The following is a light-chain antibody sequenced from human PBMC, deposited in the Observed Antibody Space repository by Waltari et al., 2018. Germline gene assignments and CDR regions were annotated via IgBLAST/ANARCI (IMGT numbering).Light chain of an antibody. J-gene: IGLJ3*02. Sequence: QSALTQPASVSGSPGQSITISCTGTSSDVGGYNYVSWYQQHPGKAPQLMIYEVCNRPSGVSNRFSCSSSGNTASLTISGLQAENEADYYCSSYTSSSTLVFGGGTKLTVL. CDR2: EVC. CDR1: SSDVGGYNY. V-gene: IGLV2-14*01. CDR3: SSYTSSSTLV.